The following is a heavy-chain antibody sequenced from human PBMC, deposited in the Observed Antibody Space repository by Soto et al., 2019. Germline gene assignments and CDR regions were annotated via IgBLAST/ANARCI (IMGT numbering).Heavy chain of an antibody. J-gene: IGHJ4*02. D-gene: IGHD1-26*01. V-gene: IGHV3-7*01. Sequence: VGSLRLSCAASGFTFSSYWMNWVRQAPGKGLEWVANIKQDGSEKYYVDSVKGRFTISRDNAKNSLYLQMNSLRAEDTAVYYCARVRGSYCSDYWGQGTLVTVSS. CDR1: GFTFSSYW. CDR2: IKQDGSEK. CDR3: ARVRGSYCSDY.